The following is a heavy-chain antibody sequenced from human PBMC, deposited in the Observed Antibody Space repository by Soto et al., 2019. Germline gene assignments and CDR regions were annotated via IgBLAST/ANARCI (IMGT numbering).Heavy chain of an antibody. Sequence: ASVKVSCKASGFTFSRSAVQWVRQARGQRLEWIGWIVVGSGNTNYAQKVQGRVTITRDMSTSTAYMELSSLRSEDTAVYYCATAGDFWSGYSNFDYWGQGTLVTVSS. CDR1: GFTFSRSA. CDR3: ATAGDFWSGYSNFDY. CDR2: IVVGSGNT. V-gene: IGHV1-58*01. D-gene: IGHD3-3*01. J-gene: IGHJ4*02.